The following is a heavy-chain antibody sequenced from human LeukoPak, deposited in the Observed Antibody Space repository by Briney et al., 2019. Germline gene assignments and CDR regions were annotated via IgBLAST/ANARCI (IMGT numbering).Heavy chain of an antibody. V-gene: IGHV4-34*01. D-gene: IGHD6-19*01. J-gene: IGHJ5*02. CDR1: GGSFSGYY. Sequence: SETLSLTCADYGGSFSGYYWSWIRQPPGKGLEWIGEINHSGSTNYNPSLKSRVTISVDTSKNQFSLKLSSVTAADTAVYYCARGHGGWSWFDPWGQGTLVTVSS. CDR3: ARGHGGWSWFDP. CDR2: INHSGST.